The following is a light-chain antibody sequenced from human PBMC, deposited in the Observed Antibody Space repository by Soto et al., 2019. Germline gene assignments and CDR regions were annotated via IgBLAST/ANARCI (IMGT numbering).Light chain of an antibody. CDR3: CSYAGEYKYV. CDR1: SSDVGAYNF. CDR2: DVN. V-gene: IGLV2-11*01. J-gene: IGLJ1*01. Sequence: QSVLTQPRSVSGSPGQSVTISCTGSSSDVGAYNFASWYQQPPGAAPKLLIHDVNKRPPGVPDRFSASKSGNTASLTISGLHAEDEADYYCCSYAGEYKYVFGSGTKGTVL.